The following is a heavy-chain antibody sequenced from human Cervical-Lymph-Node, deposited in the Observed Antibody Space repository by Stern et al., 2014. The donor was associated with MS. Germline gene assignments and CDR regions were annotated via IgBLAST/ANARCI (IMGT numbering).Heavy chain of an antibody. D-gene: IGHD1-1*01. V-gene: IGHV1-2*02. J-gene: IGHJ4*02. CDR1: GYSFTGYH. Sequence: VQLVQSGAEVKRPGASVKVSCTASGYSFTGYHVHWVRQAPGPGLEWMGWINPYNGDTKYSQRFQGRVTMTRDTSTSTAYMDLSRLIFDDTAVYYCARGIGTVLLSYWGQGTLVTVAS. CDR3: ARGIGTVLLSY. CDR2: INPYNGDT.